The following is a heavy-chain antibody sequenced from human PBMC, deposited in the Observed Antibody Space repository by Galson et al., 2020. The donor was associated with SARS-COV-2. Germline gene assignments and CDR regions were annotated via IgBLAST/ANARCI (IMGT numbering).Heavy chain of an antibody. J-gene: IGHJ4*02. CDR1: GFTVSNNY. CDR3: VRDLGRYYDILNGYRDY. V-gene: IGHV3-53*01. Sequence: QAGGSLRLWCAASGFTVSNNYMSWVRQAPGKGLEWVSIIYSSGSTYYADSAKGRFTISRDNSKNTLYLQMNSLRAEDTAVYYCVRDLGRYYDILNGYRDYWGQGTLVTVSS. CDR2: IYSSGST. D-gene: IGHD3-9*01.